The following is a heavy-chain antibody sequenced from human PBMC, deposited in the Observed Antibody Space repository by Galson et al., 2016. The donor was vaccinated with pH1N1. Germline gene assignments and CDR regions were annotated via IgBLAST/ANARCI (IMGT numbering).Heavy chain of an antibody. V-gene: IGHV3-23*01. D-gene: IGHD3-9*01. J-gene: IGHJ5*02. CDR2: ISPRGDIT. CDR3: AKDIDWGAFQS. Sequence: SLRLSCAASGFSFNKHGMNWVRQAPGKGLEWVSGISPRGDITYYADFVKGRCTIFRDKSRNTVSLEMSSLSAEDTALYRCAKDIDWGAFQSWGQGTRVTVS. CDR1: GFSFNKHG.